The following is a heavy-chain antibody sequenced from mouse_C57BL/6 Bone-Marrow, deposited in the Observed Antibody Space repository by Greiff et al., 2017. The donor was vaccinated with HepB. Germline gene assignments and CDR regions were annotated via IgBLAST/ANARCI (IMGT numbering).Heavy chain of an antibody. D-gene: IGHD2-1*01. CDR2: IYPRSGNT. Sequence: SGAELARPGASVKLSCKASGYTFTSYGISWVKQRTGQGLEWIGEIYPRSGNTYYNEKFKGKATLTADKSSSTAYMELRSLTSEDSAVYFCAREGVTTRYFDVWGTGTTVTVSS. CDR1: GYTFTSYG. V-gene: IGHV1-81*01. J-gene: IGHJ1*03. CDR3: AREGVTTRYFDV.